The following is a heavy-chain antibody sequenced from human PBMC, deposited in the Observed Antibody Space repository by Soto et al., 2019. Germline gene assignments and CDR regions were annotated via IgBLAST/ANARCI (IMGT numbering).Heavy chain of an antibody. J-gene: IGHJ4*02. CDR2: ISSSGSTI. V-gene: IGHV3-11*01. CDR3: ARDASSIAARPQKLFDY. D-gene: IGHD6-6*01. Sequence: GGSLRLSCAASGFTFSDYYMSWIRQAPGKGLEWVSYISSSGSTIYYADSVKGRFTISRDNAKNSLYLQMNSLRAEDTAVYYCARDASSIAARPQKLFDYWGQGTLVTVSS. CDR1: GFTFSDYY.